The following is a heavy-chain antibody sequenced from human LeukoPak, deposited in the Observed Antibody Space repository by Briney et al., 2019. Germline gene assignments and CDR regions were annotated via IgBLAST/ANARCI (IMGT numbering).Heavy chain of an antibody. Sequence: SQTLSLTCAVSGGSISSGGYSWRWIRQPPGKGLEWIGYIYHSGSTYYNPSLKSRVTISVDRSKNQFSLKLSSVTAADTAVYYCAREGYCGGDCYRGFDYWGQGTLVTVSS. CDR1: GGSISSGGYS. J-gene: IGHJ4*02. CDR3: AREGYCGGDCYRGFDY. V-gene: IGHV4-30-2*01. CDR2: IYHSGST. D-gene: IGHD2-21*02.